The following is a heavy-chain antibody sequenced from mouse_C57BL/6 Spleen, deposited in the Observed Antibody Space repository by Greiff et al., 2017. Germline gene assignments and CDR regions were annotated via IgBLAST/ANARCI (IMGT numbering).Heavy chain of an antibody. V-gene: IGHV2-2*01. Sequence: QVQLQQSGPGLVQPSQSLSITCPVSGFSLTSYGVHWVRQSPGKGLAWLGVIWSGGSTDYNAAFISRLSISKDNSKSQVFFKMNSLQADDTAIYYCARNRDGSSYWYFDVWGTGTTVTVSS. CDR3: ARNRDGSSYWYFDV. CDR2: IWSGGST. D-gene: IGHD1-1*01. CDR1: GFSLTSYG. J-gene: IGHJ1*03.